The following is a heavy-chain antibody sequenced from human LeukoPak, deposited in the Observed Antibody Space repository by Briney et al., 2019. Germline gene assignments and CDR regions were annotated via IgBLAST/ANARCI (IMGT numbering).Heavy chain of an antibody. V-gene: IGHV4-59*01. CDR1: GGSISSYS. CDR3: ARAEVDSWSGSSRFDL. J-gene: IGHJ5*02. Sequence: SETLSLTCRVSGGSISSYSWSWIRQPPEEGLEYIGYIYHDGSRNYNASLESRVTISVDTSQDQVSLKLRSVTAADTAVYYCARAEVDSWSGSSRFDLWGQGTLVIVSS. CDR2: IYHDGSR. D-gene: IGHD3-3*01.